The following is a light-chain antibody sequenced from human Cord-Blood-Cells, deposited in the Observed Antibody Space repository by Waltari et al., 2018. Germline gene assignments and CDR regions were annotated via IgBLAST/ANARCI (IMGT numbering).Light chain of an antibody. CDR1: ISDVGDYNS. CDR3: SSYTSSSTLV. Sequence: QSALTQPASVSGSPGQSITISCPGTISDVGDYNSVSWYPQHPGKAPKRMIYEVSNRPSGVSNRFSGSKSGNTASLTISGLQAEDEADYYCSSYTSSSTLVFGTGTKVTVL. J-gene: IGLJ1*01. CDR2: EVS. V-gene: IGLV2-14*01.